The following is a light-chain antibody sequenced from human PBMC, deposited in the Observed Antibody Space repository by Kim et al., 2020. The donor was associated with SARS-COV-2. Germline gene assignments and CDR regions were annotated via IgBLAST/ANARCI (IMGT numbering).Light chain of an antibody. V-gene: IGLV1-40*03. Sequence: RVTISWTGSISNIGAGYDVHWYKQLPAKAHKLLIYGNNNRPSGVPDRFCGSKSDASAYLAITGLQAEDEADYYGQSYDNSLSGYVFGSGTQLTVL. CDR1: ISNIGAGYD. J-gene: IGLJ1*01. CDR3: QSYDNSLSGYV. CDR2: GNN.